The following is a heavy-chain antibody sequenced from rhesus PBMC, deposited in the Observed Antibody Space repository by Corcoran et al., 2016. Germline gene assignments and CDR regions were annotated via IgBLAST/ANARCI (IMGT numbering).Heavy chain of an antibody. CDR1: GFSINTADTG. D-gene: IGHD1-7*02. Sequence: QVTLKESGPALVKPTQNLTLTCALSGFSINTADTGVGWDRQPPGKALEWLANIYWNDRKYYSTSLKSRLTISKDTSNNQVILTMTNMDPVDTATYYCARTKWNDVSLDVWGRGVLVTVSS. CDR2: IYWNDRK. CDR3: ARTKWNDVSLDV. J-gene: IGHJ5-2*02. V-gene: IGHV2-95*01.